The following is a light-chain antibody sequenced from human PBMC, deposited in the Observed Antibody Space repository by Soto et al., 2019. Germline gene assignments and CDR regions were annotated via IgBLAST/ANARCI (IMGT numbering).Light chain of an antibody. CDR2: DVT. J-gene: IGLJ1*01. Sequence: QSALTQPASVSGSPGQSITISCTGTSSDVGGYNYVSWYQHHPGKAPKLIIYDVTNRPSGVSNPFSGSKSGNTASLTISGLQPEDEADYYSSSYTTSNTRQIVFGTGTKVTVL. CDR1: SSDVGGYNY. V-gene: IGLV2-14*03. CDR3: SSYTTSNTRQIV.